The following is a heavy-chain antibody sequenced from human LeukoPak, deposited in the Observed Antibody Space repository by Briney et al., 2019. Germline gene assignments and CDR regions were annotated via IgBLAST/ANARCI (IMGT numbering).Heavy chain of an antibody. Sequence: PSETLSLTCTVSGGSISSSFYYWGWIRQPPGKGLEWIGSISYSGSTYYTPSLKSRVTISVDTSKNQFSLKLSSVTAADTAVYYCARTEESGYSYRYFGYYYYMDVWGKGTTVTVSS. CDR2: ISYSGST. J-gene: IGHJ6*03. CDR1: GGSISSSFYY. CDR3: ARTEESGYSYRYFGYYYYMDV. D-gene: IGHD5-18*01. V-gene: IGHV4-39*07.